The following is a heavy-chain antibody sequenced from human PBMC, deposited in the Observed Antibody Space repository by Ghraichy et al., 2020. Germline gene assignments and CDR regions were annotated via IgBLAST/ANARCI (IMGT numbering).Heavy chain of an antibody. CDR2: ISSDGSTK. CDR1: GFTFSTYP. J-gene: IGHJ5*02. V-gene: IGHV3-30-3*01. D-gene: IGHD2-2*01. Sequence: GGSLRLSCAASGFTFSTYPMHWVRQAPGKGLEWVAVISSDGSTKYYADSVKGRFTISRDNSRNTLFLEMNSLRAEDTAVYYCARGPTYCNSPTCRNLNNWFDPWGQGNLVTVSS. CDR3: ARGPTYCNSPTCRNLNNWFDP.